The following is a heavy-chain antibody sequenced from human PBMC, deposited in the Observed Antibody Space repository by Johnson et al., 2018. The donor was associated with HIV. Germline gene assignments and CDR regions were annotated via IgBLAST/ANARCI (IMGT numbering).Heavy chain of an antibody. D-gene: IGHD3-22*01. J-gene: IGHJ3*02. CDR2: ISYDGSNK. CDR3: ARGSYYDSSGDAFDI. Sequence: QVQLVESGGGVVQPGRSLRLSCAASGFTFTFYAMHWVRQAPGKGLEWVAVISYDGSNKYYADTVKGRFTISRDNSKNTLYLQMTSLRAEDTAVYYCARGSYYDSSGDAFDIWGQGTMVTVSS. CDR1: GFTFTFYA. V-gene: IGHV3-30-3*01.